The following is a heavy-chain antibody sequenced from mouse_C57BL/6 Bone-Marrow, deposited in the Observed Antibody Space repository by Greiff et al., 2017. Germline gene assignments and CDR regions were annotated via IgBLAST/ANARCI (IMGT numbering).Heavy chain of an antibody. Sequence: EVKLMESGPGLVKPSQSLSLTCSVTGYSITSGYYWNWIRQFPGNKLEWMGYISYDGSNNYNPSLKNRSSITRDTSKNQFFLKLNSVTTEDTATYYCAREGLYYYWFAYWGQGTLVTVSA. J-gene: IGHJ3*01. CDR3: AREGLYYYWFAY. CDR1: GYSITSGYY. D-gene: IGHD1-1*01. V-gene: IGHV3-6*01. CDR2: ISYDGSN.